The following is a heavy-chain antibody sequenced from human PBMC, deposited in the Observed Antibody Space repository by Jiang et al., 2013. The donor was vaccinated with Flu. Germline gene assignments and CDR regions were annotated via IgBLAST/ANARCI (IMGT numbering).Heavy chain of an antibody. J-gene: IGHJ3*02. CDR1: SISSSSQY. Sequence: SISSSSQYWGWIRQSPGKGLEWIGSIYYSGGTYYNPSLKSRVNISVDTSKNQFSLKLSSVTAADTAVYYCARPSYYYDSSDRGAFDIWGQGTMVTVSS. CDR2: IYYSGGT. D-gene: IGHD3-22*01. CDR3: ARPSYYYDSSDRGAFDI. V-gene: IGHV4-39*01.